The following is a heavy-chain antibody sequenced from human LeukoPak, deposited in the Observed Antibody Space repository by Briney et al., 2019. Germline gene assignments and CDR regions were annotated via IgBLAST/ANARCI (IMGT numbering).Heavy chain of an antibody. CDR3: ARSRQSIAARPDAFDI. J-gene: IGHJ3*02. CDR1: GFTVSSNY. D-gene: IGHD6-6*01. V-gene: IGHV3-53*01. Sequence: PGGSLRLSCAASGFTVSSNYMSWVRQAPGKGLEWVSVIYSGGSTYYADSVKGRFTISRDNSKNTLYLQMNSLRAEDTAVYYCARSRQSIAARPDAFDIWGQGTMVTVSS. CDR2: IYSGGST.